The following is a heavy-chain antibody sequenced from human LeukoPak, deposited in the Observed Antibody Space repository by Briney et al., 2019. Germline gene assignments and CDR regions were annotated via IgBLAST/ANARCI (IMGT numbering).Heavy chain of an antibody. J-gene: IGHJ4*02. CDR3: ATKGIYGGPSGN. CDR2: ISDSGGST. Sequence: PGGSLRLSCAAPGFTFSSYAMSWVREAPGKGLEWVSSISDSGGSTYYADSVKGRFTISRDNSKNTLYLQMNSLRAEDTALYYCATKGIYGGPSGNWGQGTLVTVSS. V-gene: IGHV3-23*01. CDR1: GFTFSSYA. D-gene: IGHD4-23*01.